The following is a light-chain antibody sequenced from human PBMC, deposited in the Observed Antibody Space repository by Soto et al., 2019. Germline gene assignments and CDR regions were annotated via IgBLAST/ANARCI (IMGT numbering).Light chain of an antibody. J-gene: IGKJ5*01. CDR1: QSVSSD. V-gene: IGKV3D-15*01. Sequence: EIVMTQSPDTLSVSPGERATLSCRASQSVSSDLAWYQQKPCQAPRLLIYGASNRATGIPDRFSGSGSGTDFTLTISRLEPEDFAVYYGQQYKNWPTITFGQGTRREIK. CDR3: QQYKNWPTIT. CDR2: GAS.